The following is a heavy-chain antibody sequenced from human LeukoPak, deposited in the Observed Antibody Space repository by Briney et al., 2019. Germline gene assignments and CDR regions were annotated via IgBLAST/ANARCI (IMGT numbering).Heavy chain of an antibody. CDR3: VRKWNGGFDI. Sequence: PGGSLRLSCAASGFTFSNYAMSWVRQAPGKELEWVSDMSDTGAYTNYLGSVKGRFTISRDYSENMLYLQMSSLRVEDTAVYYCVRKWNGGFDIWGQGTMVTVSS. CDR1: GFTFSNYA. V-gene: IGHV3-23*01. J-gene: IGHJ3*02. CDR2: MSDTGAYT. D-gene: IGHD1-1*01.